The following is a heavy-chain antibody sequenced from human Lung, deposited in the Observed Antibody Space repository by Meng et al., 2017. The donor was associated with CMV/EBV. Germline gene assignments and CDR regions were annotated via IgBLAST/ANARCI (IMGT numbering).Heavy chain of an antibody. D-gene: IGHD3-3*02. J-gene: IGHJ5*02. CDR2: REKEKGEK. V-gene: IGHV1-24*01. Sequence: MERVRQGGGKGIEWKGGREKEKGEKKKEEKKQGRENMTEDIFTDTAYMELTSVRFEDTAVYICANSFMGGFDPWGQGTLVTVSS. CDR3: ANSFMGGFDP.